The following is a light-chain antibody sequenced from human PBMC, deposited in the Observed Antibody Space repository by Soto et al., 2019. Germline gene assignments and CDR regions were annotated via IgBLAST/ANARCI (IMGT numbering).Light chain of an antibody. Sequence: ETVLTQSPGTLSLSPGDRATLSCRASENVRRFVAWYQQKPGQAPRLLIHGASTRGTGIPDRLSGRGSGKVFTLTISIQEPEDFAVYYYQQYGSSPITFGQGTRLEIK. CDR2: GAS. CDR1: ENVRRF. V-gene: IGKV3-20*01. J-gene: IGKJ5*01. CDR3: QQYGSSPIT.